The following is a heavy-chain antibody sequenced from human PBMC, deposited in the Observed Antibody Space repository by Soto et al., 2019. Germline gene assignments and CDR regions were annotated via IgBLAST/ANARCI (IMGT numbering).Heavy chain of an antibody. D-gene: IGHD2-8*01. CDR2: ISGYNGDT. Sequence: QGQLVQSGGEVKKPGASVKVSCKASGYTFTRYGISWVRQAPGQGLEWMGWISGYNGDTKYAQKFQGTVTITVDTSTTTPYMSLRSLISDDRAVYYCAKNGQPPYYYYGMDVWGQGTMVTVSS. J-gene: IGHJ6*02. V-gene: IGHV1-18*01. CDR3: AKNGQPPYYYYGMDV. CDR1: GYTFTRYG.